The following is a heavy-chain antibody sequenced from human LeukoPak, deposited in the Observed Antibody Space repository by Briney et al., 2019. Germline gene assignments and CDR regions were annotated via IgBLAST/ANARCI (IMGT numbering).Heavy chain of an antibody. V-gene: IGHV1-46*01. CDR2: INPSGGST. J-gene: IGHJ4*02. CDR1: GYTFTSYY. CDR3: ARVPGAERALFDY. D-gene: IGHD4-17*01. Sequence: EASVTVSCKASGYTFTSYYMHWVRQAPGQGLEWMGIINPSGGSTSYAQKFQGRVTMTRDMSTSTVYMELSSLRSEDTAVYYCARVPGAERALFDYWGQGTLVTVSS.